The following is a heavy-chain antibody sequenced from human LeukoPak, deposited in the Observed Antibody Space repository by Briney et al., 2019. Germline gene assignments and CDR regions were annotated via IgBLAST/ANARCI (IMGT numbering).Heavy chain of an antibody. J-gene: IGHJ6*03. Sequence: GASVKVSCKASGYTFTSYGISWVRRAPGQGPEWMGWISAYNGNTNYAQKLQGRVTMTTDTSTSTAYMELRSLRSDDTAVYYCARLRGGKQLDYYYYMDVWGKGTTVTVSS. V-gene: IGHV1-18*01. CDR3: ARLRGGKQLDYYYYMDV. D-gene: IGHD6-13*01. CDR1: GYTFTSYG. CDR2: ISAYNGNT.